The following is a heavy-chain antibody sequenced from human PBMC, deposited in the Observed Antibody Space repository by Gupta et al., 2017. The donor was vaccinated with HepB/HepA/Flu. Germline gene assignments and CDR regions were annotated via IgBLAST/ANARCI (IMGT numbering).Heavy chain of an antibody. CDR1: GFTFDDYT. CDR2: VSWDGGYT. CDR3: AKGLYCSGTSCYSYYMDV. Sequence: EVQLVESGGVVVQPGGSLRLSCAASGFTFDDYTMPWVRQAPGKGLEWVSLVSWDGGYTYYADSVKGRFTISRDNSKNSLYLQMNSLRTEDTALYYCAKGLYCSGTSCYSYYMDVWGKGTTVTVSS. J-gene: IGHJ6*03. D-gene: IGHD2-2*01. V-gene: IGHV3-43*01.